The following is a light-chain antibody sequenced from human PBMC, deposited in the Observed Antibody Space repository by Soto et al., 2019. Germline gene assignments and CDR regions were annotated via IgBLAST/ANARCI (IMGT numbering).Light chain of an antibody. J-gene: IGKJ4*01. CDR2: DAS. V-gene: IGKV1-5*01. CDR3: QQLNSYPLT. CDR1: QNLGSW. Sequence: DIQMTQSPSTLSASVGDRVTITCRADQNLGSWLAWYQQKPGKAPNLLIYDASSLESGVPSRFSGSGSGTKFTLTISSLQPDDVATYYCQQLNSYPLTFGGGTKVEIK.